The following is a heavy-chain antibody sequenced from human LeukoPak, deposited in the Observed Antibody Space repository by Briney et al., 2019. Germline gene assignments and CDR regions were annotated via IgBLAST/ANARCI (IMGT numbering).Heavy chain of an antibody. V-gene: IGHV3-66*01. Sequence: GGSLRLSCAASGFTVSSIYMSWVRQAPGKGLEWVSVIYGGGSTFYADSVKGRFTTSRDNSKNTLYLQMNGLRAEDTAVYYCARDHYSGGTGVWGQGTTVTVSS. J-gene: IGHJ6*02. CDR3: ARDHYSGGTGV. D-gene: IGHD2-15*01. CDR2: IYGGGST. CDR1: GFTVSSIY.